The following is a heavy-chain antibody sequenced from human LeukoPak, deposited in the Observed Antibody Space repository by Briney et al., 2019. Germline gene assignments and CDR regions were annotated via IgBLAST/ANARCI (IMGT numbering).Heavy chain of an antibody. Sequence: GGSLRLSCAASGFPFSTYTVSWVRQAPGNGLQWVSSIIGGDATIYYADSAKGRFTISRDISKNTLYLQMNSLRAEDTAIYYCAKGASPFDYLGQGTLVTVSS. CDR1: GFPFSTYT. CDR3: AKGASPFDY. V-gene: IGHV3-23*01. J-gene: IGHJ4*02. CDR2: IIGGDATI.